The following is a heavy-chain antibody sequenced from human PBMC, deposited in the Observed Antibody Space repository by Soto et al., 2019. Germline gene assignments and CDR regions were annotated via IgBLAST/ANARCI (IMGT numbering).Heavy chain of an antibody. V-gene: IGHV1-69*13. CDR2: IIPIFGTT. J-gene: IGHJ6*02. CDR1: GDTFSSNA. CDR3: ARGRSGFDSSGSVQYYYGMDV. Sequence: SVKVSCKASGDTFSSNAISWVRQAPGQGLEWMGGIIPIFGTTNYAQKFQGRATITADESTSTAYMELSSLRSEDTALYYCARGRSGFDSSGSVQYYYGMDVWGQGTTVTVSS. D-gene: IGHD3-22*01.